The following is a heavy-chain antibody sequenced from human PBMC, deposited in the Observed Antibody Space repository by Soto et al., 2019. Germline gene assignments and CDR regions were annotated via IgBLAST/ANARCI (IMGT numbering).Heavy chain of an antibody. CDR1: GFTFSNYW. J-gene: IGHJ6*02. Sequence: EVQLVESGGGLVQPGGSLRLSCAASGFTFSNYWMHWVRQAPGKGLVWVSRIKSDGSSTNYADSVKGRFTSSRDNAKNTLYVQLNSLRVEDTAVYYGARGNSGMDVWGQGTTVPVS. V-gene: IGHV3-74*01. CDR3: ARGNSGMDV. CDR2: IKSDGSST.